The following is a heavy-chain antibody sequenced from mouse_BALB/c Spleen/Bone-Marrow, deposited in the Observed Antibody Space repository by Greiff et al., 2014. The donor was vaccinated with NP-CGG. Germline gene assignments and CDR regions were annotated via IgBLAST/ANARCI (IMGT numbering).Heavy chain of an antibody. D-gene: IGHD2-4*01. CDR1: GYTFTSFY. CDR3: ARKSQRAYDSMIY. V-gene: IGHV1S56*01. Sequence: QVQLQQSGPELVKPGASVSISCKASGYTFTSFYIHWVRQRPGQGLEWIGWIYPGDFSTKYNEKFKGKATLTADKSSSTASMQLSSLTSEDSAVYFCARKSQRAYDSMIYWGQGTSVTVSS. J-gene: IGHJ4*01. CDR2: IYPGDFST.